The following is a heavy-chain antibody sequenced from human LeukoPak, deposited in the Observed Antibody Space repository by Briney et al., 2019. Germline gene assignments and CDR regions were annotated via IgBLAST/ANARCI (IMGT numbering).Heavy chain of an antibody. CDR3: ARDLSSGWSPFDY. D-gene: IGHD6-19*01. CDR1: GYTFTGYY. J-gene: IGHJ4*02. CDR2: VNPNSGGT. Sequence: ASVKVSCKASGYTFTGYYMHWVRQAPGQGLEWMGWVNPNSGGTNYAQKFQGRVTMTRDTSISTAYMELSRLRSDDTAVYYCARDLSSGWSPFDYWGQGTLSPSPQ. V-gene: IGHV1-2*02.